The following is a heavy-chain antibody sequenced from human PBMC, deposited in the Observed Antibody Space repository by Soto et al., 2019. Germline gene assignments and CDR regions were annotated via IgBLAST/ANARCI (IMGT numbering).Heavy chain of an antibody. CDR2: IYPGDSDT. V-gene: IGHV5-51*06. Sequence: ESLKISCKGSGYRFSSYWIVWVRQMPGKGLEWMGTIYPGDSDTRYSPSFQGQVTISADKSISTAYLQWNSLKASDTAMYFCARNKGYCSSISCYGMDVWGQGAAVTVSS. J-gene: IGHJ6*02. CDR1: GYRFSSYW. D-gene: IGHD2-2*01. CDR3: ARNKGYCSSISCYGMDV.